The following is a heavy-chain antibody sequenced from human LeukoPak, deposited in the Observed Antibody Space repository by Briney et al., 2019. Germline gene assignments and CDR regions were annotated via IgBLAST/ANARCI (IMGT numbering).Heavy chain of an antibody. J-gene: IGHJ5*02. CDR1: GYTFTGYY. V-gene: IGHV1-2*04. Sequence: ASVKVSCKASGYTFTGYYMHWVRQAPGQGLERMGWINPNSGGTNYAQKFQGWVTMTRDTSISTAYMELSRLRSDDTAVYYCARDWGSSSSSLNWFDPWGQGTLVTVSS. CDR3: ARDWGSSSSSLNWFDP. D-gene: IGHD6-13*01. CDR2: INPNSGGT.